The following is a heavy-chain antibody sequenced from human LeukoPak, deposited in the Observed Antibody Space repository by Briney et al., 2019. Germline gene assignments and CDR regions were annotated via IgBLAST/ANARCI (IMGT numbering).Heavy chain of an antibody. CDR3: ARDLFRRSALGF. CDR2: IYYSGST. D-gene: IGHD1-26*01. V-gene: IGHV4-59*01. Sequence: SETLSLTCTVSGGPISSYYWSWIRQPPGKGLEWIGYIYYSGSTNYNPSLKSRVTISVDTSKNQFSLKLSSVTAADTAVYYCARDLFRRSALGFWGQGTLVTVSS. J-gene: IGHJ4*02. CDR1: GGPISSYY.